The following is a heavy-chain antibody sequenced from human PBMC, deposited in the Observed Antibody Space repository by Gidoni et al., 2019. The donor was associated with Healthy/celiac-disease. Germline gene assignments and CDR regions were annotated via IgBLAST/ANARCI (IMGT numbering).Heavy chain of an antibody. D-gene: IGHD2-21*02. CDR1: GYTFTSYY. CDR3: ARAGEAYCGGDCSSQEGDAFDI. J-gene: IGHJ3*02. Sequence: QVQLVQSGAEVKKPGASVKVSCKASGYTFTSYYMHWVRQAPGQGLEWMGIINPSGGSTSYAQKFQGRVTMTRDTSTSTVYMELSSLRSEDTAVYYCARAGEAYCGGDCSSQEGDAFDIWGQGTMVTVSS. V-gene: IGHV1-46*01. CDR2: INPSGGST.